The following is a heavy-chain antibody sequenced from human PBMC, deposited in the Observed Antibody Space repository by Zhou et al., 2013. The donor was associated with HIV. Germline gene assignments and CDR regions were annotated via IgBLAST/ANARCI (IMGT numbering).Heavy chain of an antibody. CDR3: ARGLPYSSSPQRRGSQFDY. J-gene: IGHJ4*02. CDR1: GGTFSTYA. Sequence: QVQLVQSGAQVKKPGSSVTVSCRPSGGTFSTYAFSWVRQAPGQRPEWLGGIIPVRQTSNYAQAFQDKFSISKDESTTTVYMKLNNLTFDDTAVYYCARGLPYSSSPQRRGSQFDYWGQGTLVTVSS. CDR2: IIPVRQTS. V-gene: IGHV1-69*05. D-gene: IGHD6-6*01.